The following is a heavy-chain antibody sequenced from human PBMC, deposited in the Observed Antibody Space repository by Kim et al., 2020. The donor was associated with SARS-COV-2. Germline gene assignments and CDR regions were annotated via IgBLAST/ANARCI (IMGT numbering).Heavy chain of an antibody. CDR2: ISGSGDNT. CDR3: AKDRSGWYYFDY. J-gene: IGHJ4*02. V-gene: IGHV3-23*01. Sequence: GGSLRLSCAASGFTFSSYVMNWVRQAPGKGLEWVSTISGSGDNTYYADSVKGRFTISRDNSKKMLYLQMNSLRAEDTAVYYWAKDRSGWYYFDYWGQGTLVTVSS. CDR1: GFTFSSYV. D-gene: IGHD6-19*01.